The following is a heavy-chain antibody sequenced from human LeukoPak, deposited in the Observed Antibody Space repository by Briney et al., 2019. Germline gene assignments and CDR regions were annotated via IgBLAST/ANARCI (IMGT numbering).Heavy chain of an antibody. Sequence: SVKVSCKASGGTFSSYAISWVRQAPGQGLEWMGRIIPILGIANYAQKFQGRVTITADKSTSTAYMELSSLRSEDTAVYYCARAGYCSGGSCYYGMDVWGQGTTVTVSS. D-gene: IGHD2-15*01. CDR3: ARAGYCSGGSCYYGMDV. CDR2: IIPILGIA. V-gene: IGHV1-69*04. J-gene: IGHJ6*02. CDR1: GGTFSSYA.